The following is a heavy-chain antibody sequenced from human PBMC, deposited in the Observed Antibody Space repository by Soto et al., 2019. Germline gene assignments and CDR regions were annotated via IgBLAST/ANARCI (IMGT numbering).Heavy chain of an antibody. D-gene: IGHD3-3*01. CDR3: ARDPYYDFWSGYSLPHYGMDV. CDR2: ISSSSSYI. V-gene: IGHV3-21*01. J-gene: IGHJ6*02. CDR1: GFTFSSYS. Sequence: GGSLRLSCAASGFTFSSYSMNWVRQAPGKGLEWVSSISSSSSYIYYADSVKGRFTISRDNAKNSLYLQMNSLRAEDTAVYYCARDPYYDFWSGYSLPHYGMDVWGQGTTVTVSS.